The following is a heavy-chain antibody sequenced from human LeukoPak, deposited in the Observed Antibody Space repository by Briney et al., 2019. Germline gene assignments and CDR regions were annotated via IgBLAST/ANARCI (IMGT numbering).Heavy chain of an antibody. CDR1: GISISSHW. J-gene: IGHJ4*02. CDR2: INQDGSHK. D-gene: IGHD3-3*01. CDR3: ATPYSDYWSGYSGH. Sequence: GGPLRLSCAASGISISSHWMSWVRQAPGKGLEWVANINQDGSHKNHVDSEKGRFTISRDNAKNSLYLQMNSLRVEDTAVYYCATPYSDYWSGYSGHWGQGTLVTVSS. V-gene: IGHV3-7*01.